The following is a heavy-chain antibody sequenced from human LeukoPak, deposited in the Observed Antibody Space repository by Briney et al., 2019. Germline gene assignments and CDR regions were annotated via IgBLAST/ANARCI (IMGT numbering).Heavy chain of an antibody. V-gene: IGHV3-23*01. Sequence: GGSLRLSCAASGFTFSSYAMSWVRQAPGKGLEWVSAISGSGGSTYYADSVKGRFTISRDNSKNTLYLQMNSLRAEDTAVYYCARDPLRDGYTPGWFDPWGQGTLVTVSS. CDR2: ISGSGGST. J-gene: IGHJ5*02. CDR1: GFTFSSYA. CDR3: ARDPLRDGYTPGWFDP. D-gene: IGHD5-24*01.